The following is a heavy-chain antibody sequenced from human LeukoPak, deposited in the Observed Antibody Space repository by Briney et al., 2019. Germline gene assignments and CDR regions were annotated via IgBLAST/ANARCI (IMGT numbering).Heavy chain of an antibody. D-gene: IGHD4-17*01. J-gene: IGHJ4*02. CDR1: GGSISSGSYY. CDR2: IYTSGST. V-gene: IGHV4-61*02. CDR3: ARDRDYAPGW. Sequence: PSQTLSLTCTVSGGSISSGSYYWSWIRQPAGKGLEWIGRIYTSGSTNYNPSLKSRVTISVDTSKNQFSLKLSSVTAADTAVYYCARDRDYAPGWWGQGTLVTVSS.